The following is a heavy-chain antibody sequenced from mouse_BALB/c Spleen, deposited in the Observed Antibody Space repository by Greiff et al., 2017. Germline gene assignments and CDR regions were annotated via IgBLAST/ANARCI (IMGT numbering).Heavy chain of an antibody. J-gene: IGHJ3*01. CDR2: ISDGGSYT. D-gene: IGHD2-13*01. Sequence: EVQLVESGGGLVKPGGSLKLSCAASGFTFSDYYMYWVRQTPEKRLEWVATISDGGSYTYYPDSVKGRFTISRDNAKNNLYLQMSRLKSEATTMYYCARGGDGDYGGFAYWGQGTLVTVSA. V-gene: IGHV5-4*02. CDR1: GFTFSDYY. CDR3: ARGGDGDYGGFAY.